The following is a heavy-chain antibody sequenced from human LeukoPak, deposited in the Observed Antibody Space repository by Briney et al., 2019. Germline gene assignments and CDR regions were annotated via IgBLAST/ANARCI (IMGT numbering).Heavy chain of an antibody. CDR3: ARGRLVGATWSWFDP. V-gene: IGHV1-18*01. CDR1: GYTFTSYG. Sequence: ASVKVSCKASGYTFTSYGISWVRQAPGQGLEWMGWISAYNGNTNYAQKLQGRVTMTTDTSTSTAYMALRSLRSDDTAVYYCARGRLVGATWSWFDPWGQGTLVTVSS. J-gene: IGHJ5*02. D-gene: IGHD1-26*01. CDR2: ISAYNGNT.